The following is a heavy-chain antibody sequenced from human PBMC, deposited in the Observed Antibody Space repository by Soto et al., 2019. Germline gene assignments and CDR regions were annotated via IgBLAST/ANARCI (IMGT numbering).Heavy chain of an antibody. V-gene: IGHV3-23*01. J-gene: IGHJ5*01. CDR2: IAVNADTI. CDR1: GFTFSSYA. D-gene: IGHD2-21*02. Sequence: VHLLESGGGLVQPGGSLRLSCAVSGFTFSSYAMTWLRQTPGKGLEWVSSIAVNADTIHYADSVKGRFTISRDNSKSTLFLQMNSLRAEDTAVYHCARVGRSDSWDMGFDSWGQGTRVTVSS. CDR3: ARVGRSDSWDMGFDS.